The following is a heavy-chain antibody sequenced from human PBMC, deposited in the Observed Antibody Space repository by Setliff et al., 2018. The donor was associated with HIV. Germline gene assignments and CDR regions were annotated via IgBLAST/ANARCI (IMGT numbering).Heavy chain of an antibody. CDR2: TYYRSKWYN. CDR1: GDSVSRINTA. J-gene: IGHJ5*01. CDR3: VNPSGAMGDFDS. V-gene: IGHV6-1*01. Sequence: SQTLSLTCAISGDSVSRINTAWNWIRQSPSRGLEWLGRTYYRSKWYNDYAVSVKSRITINPDTSKNQFSLQLTSVTAADTAVYYCVNPSGAMGDFDSWGQGTLVTVSS. D-gene: IGHD3-16*01.